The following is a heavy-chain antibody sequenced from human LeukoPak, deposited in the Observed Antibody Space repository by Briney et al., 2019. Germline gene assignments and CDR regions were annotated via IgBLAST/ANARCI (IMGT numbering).Heavy chain of an antibody. Sequence: SEALSLTCDVSGDSISTPHWWSWVRQPPGKGLEWIGEIFHSGRVNYIPSLQSRVTISLDKSKNQISLEVNSVTAADTAVYYCARLNADYGYYGPHDAFDIWGQGTLVAVSS. CDR3: ARLNADYGYYGPHDAFDI. CDR2: IFHSGRV. J-gene: IGHJ3*02. V-gene: IGHV4-4*02. CDR1: GDSISTPHW. D-gene: IGHD4-17*01.